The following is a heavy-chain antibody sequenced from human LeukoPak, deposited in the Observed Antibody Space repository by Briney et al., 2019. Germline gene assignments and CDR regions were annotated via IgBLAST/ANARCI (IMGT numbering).Heavy chain of an antibody. Sequence: PSETLSLTCAGYRGSFIGFHWNWIRQPPGKGLEWIRDINHSGSTNYNPSLKSRVTISVDTSKNRFSLKLSSVTAADTAVYYCARGTVAGIDYWGQGTLVTVSS. D-gene: IGHD6-19*01. J-gene: IGHJ4*02. V-gene: IGHV4-34*01. CDR1: RGSFIGFH. CDR2: INHSGST. CDR3: ARGTVAGIDY.